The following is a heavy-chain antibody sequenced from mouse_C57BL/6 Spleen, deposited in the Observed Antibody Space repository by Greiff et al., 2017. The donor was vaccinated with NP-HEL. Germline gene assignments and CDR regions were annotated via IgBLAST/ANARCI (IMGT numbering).Heavy chain of an antibody. J-gene: IGHJ1*03. D-gene: IGHD2-2*01. V-gene: IGHV3-6*01. Sequence: DVQLVESGPGLVKPSQSLSLTCSVTGYSITSGYYWNWIRQFPGNKLEWMGYISYDGSNNYNPSLKNRISITRDTSKNQFFLKLNSVTTEDTATYYCARELYYGYDVRYVDVWGTGTTVTVSS. CDR2: ISYDGSN. CDR1: GYSITSGYY. CDR3: ARELYYGYDVRYVDV.